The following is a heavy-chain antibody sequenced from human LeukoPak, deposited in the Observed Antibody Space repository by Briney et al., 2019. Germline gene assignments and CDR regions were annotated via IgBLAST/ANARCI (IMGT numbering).Heavy chain of an antibody. CDR1: GGSISSGGYY. J-gene: IGHJ3*02. CDR3: ASWGALMVRGIDDAFDI. V-gene: IGHV4-31*03. D-gene: IGHD3-10*01. Sequence: PSQTLSFTCTVSGGSISSGGYYWSWIRQHPGKGLEWIGYIYYSGSTYYNPSLKSRVTISVDTSKNQFSLKLSSVTAADTAVYYCASWGALMVRGIDDAFDIWGQGTMVTVSS. CDR2: IYYSGST.